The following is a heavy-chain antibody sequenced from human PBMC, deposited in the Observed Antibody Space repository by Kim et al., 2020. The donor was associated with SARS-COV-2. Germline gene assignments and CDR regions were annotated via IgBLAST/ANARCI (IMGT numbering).Heavy chain of an antibody. J-gene: IGHJ4*02. CDR3: ARVVAVAGTYYFDY. Sequence: NPSLKSRVTISVDTSKNQFSLKLSSVTAADTAVYYCARVVAVAGTYYFDYWGQGTLVTVSS. D-gene: IGHD6-19*01. V-gene: IGHV4-59*01.